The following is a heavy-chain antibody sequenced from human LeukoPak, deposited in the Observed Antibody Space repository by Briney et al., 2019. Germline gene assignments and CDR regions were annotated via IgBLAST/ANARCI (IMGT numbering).Heavy chain of an antibody. CDR3: ARGFGRSQYNWNDLAFDY. J-gene: IGHJ4*02. Sequence: SETLSLTCTVSGGSISSSSYYWGWIRQPPGKGLEWIGSIYYSGSTYYNPSLKSRVTISVDTSKNQFSLKLSSVTAADTAVYYCARGFGRSQYNWNDLAFDYWGQGTLVTVSS. CDR2: IYYSGST. D-gene: IGHD1-20*01. CDR1: GGSISSSSYY. V-gene: IGHV4-39*07.